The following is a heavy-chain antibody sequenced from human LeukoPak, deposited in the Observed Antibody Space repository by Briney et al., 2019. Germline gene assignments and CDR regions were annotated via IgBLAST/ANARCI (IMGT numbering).Heavy chain of an antibody. Sequence: SETLSLTCAVSGGSISSYYWNWIRQPPGKGLEWIGYIYNSGSTNNNPSLKSRVTISVDTSKKQFSLKLSSVTAADTAVYYCARETPYGSGSYPFDYWGQGILVTVSS. CDR2: IYNSGST. CDR3: ARETPYGSGSYPFDY. V-gene: IGHV4-59*01. CDR1: GGSISSYY. J-gene: IGHJ4*02. D-gene: IGHD3-10*01.